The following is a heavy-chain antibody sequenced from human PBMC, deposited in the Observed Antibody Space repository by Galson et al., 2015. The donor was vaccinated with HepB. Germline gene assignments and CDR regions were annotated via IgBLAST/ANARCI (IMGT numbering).Heavy chain of an antibody. J-gene: IGHJ4*02. D-gene: IGHD2-2*01. CDR1: GFTFSSYS. Sequence: SLRLSCAASGFTFSSYSMNWVRQAPGKGLEWVSYISSSSAIYYADSVKGRFTISRDNAKNSLYLQTNSLRAEDTAVYYCARSGYCSSTSCLNDYWGQGTLVTVSS. CDR3: ARSGYCSSTSCLNDY. CDR2: ISSSSAI. V-gene: IGHV3-48*04.